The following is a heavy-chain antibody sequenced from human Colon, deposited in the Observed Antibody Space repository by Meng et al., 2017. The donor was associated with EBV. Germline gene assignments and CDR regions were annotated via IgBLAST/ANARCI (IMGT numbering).Heavy chain of an antibody. CDR3: ARVGAYCGGDCYHPR. V-gene: IGHV4-4*02. CDR1: GGSLGSRNW. Sequence: RQGCVHASGPLSLACAVSGGSLGSRNWGCWVRHPPEKGLEWIGEIYHSGSTNYNPSLKSRVTISVDESKNQFSLRLSSVTAADTAVYYCARVGAYCGGDCYHPRWGQGTLVTVSS. CDR2: IYHSGST. D-gene: IGHD2-21*02. J-gene: IGHJ4*02.